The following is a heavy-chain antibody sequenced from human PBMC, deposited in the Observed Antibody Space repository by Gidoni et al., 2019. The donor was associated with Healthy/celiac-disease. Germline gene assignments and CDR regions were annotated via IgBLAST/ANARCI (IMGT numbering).Heavy chain of an antibody. CDR2: IIPILGIA. V-gene: IGHV1-69*04. CDR3: ARDRDGYLRD. CDR1: GGTFSSYA. D-gene: IGHD5-12*01. J-gene: IGHJ4*02. Sequence: QVQLVQSGAEVKKPGSSVKVSCTASGGTFSSYAISWVRQAPGQGLEWMGRIIPILGIANYAQKFQCRVTITADKSTSTAYMELSSLRSEDTAVYYCARDRDGYLRDWGQGTLVTVSS.